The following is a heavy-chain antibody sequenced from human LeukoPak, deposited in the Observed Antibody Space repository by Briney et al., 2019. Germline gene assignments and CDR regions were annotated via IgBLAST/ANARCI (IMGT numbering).Heavy chain of an antibody. CDR1: GFTFTNAW. CDR2: IIGSGSST. J-gene: IGHJ4*02. V-gene: IGHV3-48*02. Sequence: GGSLRLSCSASGFTFTNAWMSWVRQAPGKGLEWVSAIIGSGSSTYYADSVKGRFTISRDNAKNSLYLQMNSLRDEDTAVYYCARGDILTGYSYDYWGQGTLVTVSS. D-gene: IGHD3-9*01. CDR3: ARGDILTGYSYDY.